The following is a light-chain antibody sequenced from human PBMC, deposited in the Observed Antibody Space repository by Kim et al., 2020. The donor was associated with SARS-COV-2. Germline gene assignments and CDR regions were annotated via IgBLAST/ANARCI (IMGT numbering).Light chain of an antibody. V-gene: IGKV1-33*01. CDR2: DAS. Sequence: TVGDRVTITCKTGQNINKYLNWYQQKPGRAPKLLIYDASTLQTGVPSRFSGRGSGTDFSLTMSSLQPEDVATYFCQEYDNLPALTFGGGTKVDIK. CDR3: QEYDNLPALT. CDR1: QNINKY. J-gene: IGKJ4*01.